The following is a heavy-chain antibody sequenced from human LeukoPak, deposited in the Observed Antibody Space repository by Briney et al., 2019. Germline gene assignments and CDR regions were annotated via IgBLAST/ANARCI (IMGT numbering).Heavy chain of an antibody. J-gene: IGHJ4*02. CDR1: GGSISSYY. V-gene: IGHV4-59*12. D-gene: IGHD3-3*02. Sequence: KPSETLSLTCTVSGGSISSYYWSWIRQPPGKGLEWIGYIYYSGSTNYNPSLKSRVTISVDTSKNQFSLKLSSVTAADTAVYYCARGMHFLKKYYFDYWGQGTLVTVSS. CDR2: IYYSGST. CDR3: ARGMHFLKKYYFDY.